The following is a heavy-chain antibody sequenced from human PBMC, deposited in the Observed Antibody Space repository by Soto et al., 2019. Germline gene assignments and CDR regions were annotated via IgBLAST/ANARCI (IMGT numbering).Heavy chain of an antibody. CDR2: ITWDGGRT. Sequence: EVHLVESGGVVVQPGGSLRLSCAASGFTFDDYTMHWVRQTPGKGLEWVSLITWDGGRTYYADSVKGRFTISRDNSKRSLYLQMNSLRTEDTAFYYCAKDFDMAMSNGYFDSWGQGTLVTVSS. V-gene: IGHV3-43*01. CDR3: AKDFDMAMSNGYFDS. D-gene: IGHD2-8*01. J-gene: IGHJ4*02. CDR1: GFTFDDYT.